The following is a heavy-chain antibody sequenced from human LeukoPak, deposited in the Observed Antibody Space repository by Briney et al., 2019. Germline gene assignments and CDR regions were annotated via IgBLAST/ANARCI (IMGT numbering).Heavy chain of an antibody. CDR3: AKVQTSDCDFWSGYYGWDY. CDR1: GFTFSSYA. V-gene: IGHV3-23*01. Sequence: GGSLRLSCAASGFTFSSYAMSWVRQAPGKGLEWVSAISGSGGSTYYADSVKGRFTISRDNSKNTLYLQMNSLRAEDTAVYYCAKVQTSDCDFWSGYYGWDYWGQGTLVTVSS. J-gene: IGHJ4*02. D-gene: IGHD3-3*01. CDR2: ISGSGGST.